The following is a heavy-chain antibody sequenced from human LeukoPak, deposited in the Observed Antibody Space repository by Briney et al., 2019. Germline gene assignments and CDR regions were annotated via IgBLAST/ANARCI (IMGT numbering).Heavy chain of an antibody. D-gene: IGHD2-15*01. V-gene: IGHV4-34*01. Sequence: EWIGEINHSASTNYNPSLKSRVTISVDTSKNQFSLKLSSVTAADTAVYYCAREVAAIDAFDIWGQGTMVTVSS. CDR2: INHSAST. CDR3: AREVAAIDAFDI. J-gene: IGHJ3*02.